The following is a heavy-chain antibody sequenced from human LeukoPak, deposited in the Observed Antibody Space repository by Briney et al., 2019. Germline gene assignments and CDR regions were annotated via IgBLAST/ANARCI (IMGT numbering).Heavy chain of an antibody. D-gene: IGHD2-2*01. CDR2: INHSGST. J-gene: IGHJ4*02. Sequence: SETLSLTCAVYGGSFSGYYWSWIRQPPGKGLEWIGEINHSGSTNYNPSLKSRVTISVDTSKNQFSLKLSSVTAADTAVYYCARGPGASRDIVVVPAASGEFYYFDYWGQGTLVTVSS. CDR1: GGSFSGYY. CDR3: ARGPGASRDIVVVPAASGEFYYFDY. V-gene: IGHV4-34*01.